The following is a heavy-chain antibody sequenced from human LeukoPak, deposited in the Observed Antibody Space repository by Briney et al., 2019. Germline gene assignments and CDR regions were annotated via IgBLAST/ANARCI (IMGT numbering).Heavy chain of an antibody. J-gene: IGHJ5*02. V-gene: IGHV4-59*01. Sequence: SETLSFTCTVAGGSISSYYWSWIRQPPGKGQEWIGYIYYSGSTNYNPSLKSRVTISVDTSKNQFSLKLSSVTAPDTAVYYCASEGYSSSWLNWFDPWGQGTLVTVSS. CDR2: IYYSGST. CDR1: GGSISSYY. D-gene: IGHD6-13*01. CDR3: ASEGYSSSWLNWFDP.